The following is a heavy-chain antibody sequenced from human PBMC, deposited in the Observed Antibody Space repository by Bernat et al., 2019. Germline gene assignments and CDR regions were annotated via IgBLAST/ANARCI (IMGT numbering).Heavy chain of an antibody. J-gene: IGHJ5*02. CDR2: ISYDGSNK. Sequence: QVQLVESGGGVVQPGRSLRLSCAASGFTFSSYAMHWVRQAPGKGLEWVAVISYDGSNKYYADSVKGRFTISRDNSKNTLYLQMNSPRAEDTAVYYCARDPSGGYFDWLLSWGQGTLVTVSS. CDR3: ARDPSGGYFDWLLS. V-gene: IGHV3-30-3*01. D-gene: IGHD3-9*01. CDR1: GFTFSSYA.